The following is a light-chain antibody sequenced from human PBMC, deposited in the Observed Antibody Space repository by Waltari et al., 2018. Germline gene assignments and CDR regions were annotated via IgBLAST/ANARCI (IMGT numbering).Light chain of an antibody. V-gene: IGLV1-40*01. CDR1: GSNIGAGYA. CDR3: QSYDTSLSVV. Sequence: QSVLTQPPSVSGAPGQRVTLPCTGSGSNIGAGYAVHWYQPLPGKAPKLLIYGTSTRPLGVPDRYFGSQSGTSASLAITGLQAEDEADYYCQSYDTSLSVVFGGGTKLTVL. J-gene: IGLJ2*01. CDR2: GTS.